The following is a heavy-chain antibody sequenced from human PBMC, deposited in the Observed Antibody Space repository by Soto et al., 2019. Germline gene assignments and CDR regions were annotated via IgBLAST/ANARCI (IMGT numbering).Heavy chain of an antibody. CDR3: ARTPGFLGYCSSTSCPYGMDV. CDR1: GFTFSSYS. J-gene: IGHJ6*02. V-gene: IGHV3-21*01. CDR2: ISSSSSYI. D-gene: IGHD2-2*01. Sequence: NPGGSLRLSCAASGFTFSSYSMNWVRQAPGKGLEWVSSISSSSSYIYYADSVKGRFTISRDNAKNSLYLQMNSLRAEDTAMYYCARTPGFLGYCSSTSCPYGMDVWGQGTTVTVSS.